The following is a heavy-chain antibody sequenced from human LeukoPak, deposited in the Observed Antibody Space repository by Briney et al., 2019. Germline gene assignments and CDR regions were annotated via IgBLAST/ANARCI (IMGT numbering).Heavy chain of an antibody. J-gene: IGHJ4*02. D-gene: IGHD3-10*01. V-gene: IGHV3-30*02. CDR3: AKDWGVQGNYSYYFDY. CDR2: IRYDGSNK. CDR1: GFTFSSYG. Sequence: GGSLRLSCAASGFTFSSYGMHWVRQAPGKGLEWVAFIRYDGSNKYYADSVKGRFTISRDNSKNTLYLQMNSLRAEDTAVYSCAKDWGVQGNYSYYFDYWGQGTLVTVSS.